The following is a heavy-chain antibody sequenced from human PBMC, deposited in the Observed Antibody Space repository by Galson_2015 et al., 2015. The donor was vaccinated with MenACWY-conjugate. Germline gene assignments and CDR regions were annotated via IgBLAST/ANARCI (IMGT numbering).Heavy chain of an antibody. J-gene: IGHJ5*02. D-gene: IGHD2-15*01. CDR3: ARGWVVANMQGFDA. CDR1: GFTFSDYY. V-gene: IGHV3-11*03. Sequence: SLRLSCAASGFTFSDYYMSWIRQAPGKGLECILYISSRSSESNYADSVKGRFTIFRDNAKNSLYLQMNSLRAEDTAVYYCARGWVVANMQGFDAWGQGTLVTVSS. CDR2: ISSRSSES.